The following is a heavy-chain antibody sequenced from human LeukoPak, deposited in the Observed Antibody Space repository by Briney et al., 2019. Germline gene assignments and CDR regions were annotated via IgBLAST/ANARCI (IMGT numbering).Heavy chain of an antibody. D-gene: IGHD6-19*01. Sequence: ASVKVSCKASGYTFTSYGISWVRQAPGQGLEWMGWISAYNGNTNYAQKFQGRVTMTRDTSTSTVYMELSSLRSEDTAVYYCARAGVSVAGYFDYWGQGTLVTVSS. CDR1: GYTFTSYG. CDR3: ARAGVSVAGYFDY. CDR2: ISAYNGNT. V-gene: IGHV1-18*01. J-gene: IGHJ4*02.